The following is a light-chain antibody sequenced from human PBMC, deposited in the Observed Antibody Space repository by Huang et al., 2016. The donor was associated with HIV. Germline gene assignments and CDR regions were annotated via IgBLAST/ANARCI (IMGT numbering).Light chain of an antibody. J-gene: IGKJ1*01. CDR1: QNISTY. CDR3: QQSFNTPT. CDR2: FAS. V-gene: IGKV1-39*01. Sequence: IQMTQSPSSLSASVGDRVTITCRAGQNISTYLNWYQQKPGEGPKPLIYFASNLQSGVPSRFSGSGSGTHFTLTSSSLQPEDFATYYCQQSFNTPTFGQGTKVETK.